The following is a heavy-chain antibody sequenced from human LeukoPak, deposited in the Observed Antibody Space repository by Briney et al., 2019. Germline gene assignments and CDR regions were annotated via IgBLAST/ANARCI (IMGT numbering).Heavy chain of an antibody. CDR3: AGTSWIHLWLFDY. V-gene: IGHV3-23*01. D-gene: IGHD5-18*01. Sequence: GGSLRLSCAASGFTFSSYAMSWVRQAPGKGLEWVSAISGSGGSTYYADSVKGRFTISRDNSKNTLYLQMNSLRAEDTAVYYCAGTSWIHLWLFDYWGQGTLVTVSS. CDR1: GFTFSSYA. CDR2: ISGSGGST. J-gene: IGHJ4*02.